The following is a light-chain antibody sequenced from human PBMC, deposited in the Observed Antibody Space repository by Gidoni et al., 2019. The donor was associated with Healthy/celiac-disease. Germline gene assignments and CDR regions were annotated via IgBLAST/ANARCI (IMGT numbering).Light chain of an antibody. V-gene: IGKV1-39*01. J-gene: IGKJ2*01. CDR2: AAF. CDR3: QQSYSTPYT. Sequence: DIQMTQSPSSLSASVGYSVTITCRESQSISSSFNWYQQKPGKAPKLLIYAAFSLQSGVPSRFSGSGAGTDFTLTISSLQPEDFATYYCQQSYSTPYTFGQGTKLEIK. CDR1: QSISSS.